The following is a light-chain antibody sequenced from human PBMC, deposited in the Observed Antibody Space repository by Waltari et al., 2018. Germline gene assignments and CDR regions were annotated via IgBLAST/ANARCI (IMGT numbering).Light chain of an antibody. CDR1: SSDVGSYNY. J-gene: IGLJ2*01. CDR2: EVS. CDR3: SSYAGRNNIVL. V-gene: IGLV2-8*01. Sequence: QSALTQPPSASGSPGQSVTISCTGTSSDVGSYNYVSWYRQHPGKAPKLMIYEVSKRPSGVPDRFSGSKSGNTASLTVSGLQAEDEADYYCSSYAGRNNIVLFGGGTKLTVL.